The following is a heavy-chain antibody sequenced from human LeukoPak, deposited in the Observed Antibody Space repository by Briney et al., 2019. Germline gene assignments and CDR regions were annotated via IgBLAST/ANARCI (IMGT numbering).Heavy chain of an antibody. J-gene: IGHJ5*02. CDR3: ARGGLRYFAL. Sequence: GGSLRLSCAASGFTFSNYWMSWVRQAPGKGLEWVANIKEDGSEKYYVDSVKGRFTISGDNGKNSLYLQMNSLRVEDTAVYYCARGGLRYFALWGQGALVTVSS. CDR2: IKEDGSEK. V-gene: IGHV3-7*04. D-gene: IGHD3-16*01. CDR1: GFTFSNYW.